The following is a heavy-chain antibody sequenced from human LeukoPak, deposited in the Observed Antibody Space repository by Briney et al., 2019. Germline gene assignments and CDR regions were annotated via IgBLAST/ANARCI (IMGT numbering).Heavy chain of an antibody. CDR3: ATDSSNLEGYSYGRDYYYYMDV. V-gene: IGHV1-69-2*01. J-gene: IGHJ6*03. CDR2: VDPEDGET. Sequence: ASVKVSCKVSGYTFTDYYMHWVQQAPGKGLEWMGLVDPEDGETIYAEKFQGRVHIPADTSTDTAYMGLSSLRSEDAAVYYCATDSSNLEGYSYGRDYYYYMDVWGKGTTVTVSS. D-gene: IGHD5-18*01. CDR1: GYTFTDYY.